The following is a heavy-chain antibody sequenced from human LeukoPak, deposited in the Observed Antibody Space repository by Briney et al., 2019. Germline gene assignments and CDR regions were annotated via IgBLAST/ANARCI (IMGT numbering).Heavy chain of an antibody. J-gene: IGHJ4*02. CDR2: ITYDGSTA. Sequence: GRSLRLSCAASGFTFSSYGMHWVRQAPGKGLEWVAVITYDGSTAYYADSVKGRFTISRDNSRSTLSLQMNSLRPEDTAVYYCAKDRGLYCSRGNYNPSYFFDYWGQGTLVTVSS. D-gene: IGHD2-15*01. V-gene: IGHV3-30*18. CDR3: AKDRGLYCSRGNYNPSYFFDY. CDR1: GFTFSSYG.